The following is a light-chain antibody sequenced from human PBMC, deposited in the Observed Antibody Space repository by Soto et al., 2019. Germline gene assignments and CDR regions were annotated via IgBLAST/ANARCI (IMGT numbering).Light chain of an antibody. J-gene: IGKJ1*01. Sequence: DIQMTQSPSTLSASVGDRVTITCRASQNINFYLAWYQQKPGKAPQILLFDVSRLARGVPSRFSGSGSGTELTLTISSLQPDDFATYYCQQYNSYSSWTFGLGTKVDIK. CDR1: QNINFY. CDR2: DVS. V-gene: IGKV1-5*01. CDR3: QQYNSYSSWT.